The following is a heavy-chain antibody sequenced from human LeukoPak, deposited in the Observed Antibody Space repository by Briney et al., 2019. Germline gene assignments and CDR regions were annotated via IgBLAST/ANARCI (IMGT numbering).Heavy chain of an antibody. CDR2: IKQDGSEE. Sequence: GGSLRLYCAASGFTFTDYWMGWVRQAPGKGLEWVASIKQDGSEEFYVDSVKGRFTISRDNAKNSLYLQMNSLRAEDTAVYYCARGPRTMVRGVPNYYFDYWGQGTLVTVSS. J-gene: IGHJ4*02. CDR1: GFTFTDYW. V-gene: IGHV3-7*04. D-gene: IGHD3-10*01. CDR3: ARGPRTMVRGVPNYYFDY.